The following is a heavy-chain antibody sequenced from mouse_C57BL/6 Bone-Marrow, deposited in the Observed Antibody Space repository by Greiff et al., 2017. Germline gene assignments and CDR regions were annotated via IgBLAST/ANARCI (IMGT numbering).Heavy chain of an antibody. CDR1: GYTFTDYY. D-gene: IGHD1-1*01. Sequence: QVQLQQSGAELVRPGASVKLSCKASGYTFTDYYINWVKQRPGQGLEWIARIYPGSGNTYYNEKFKGKATLTAEKSSSTAYMQLSSLTSEDSAVYFCARSDYYGSSWYFDVWGTGTTVTVSS. V-gene: IGHV1-76*01. CDR2: IYPGSGNT. J-gene: IGHJ1*03. CDR3: ARSDYYGSSWYFDV.